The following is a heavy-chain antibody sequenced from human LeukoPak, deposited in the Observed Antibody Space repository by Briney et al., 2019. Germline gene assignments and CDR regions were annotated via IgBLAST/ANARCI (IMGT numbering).Heavy chain of an antibody. CDR3: ARERPPGDSSSWFLEGYFDI. V-gene: IGHV1-69*05. J-gene: IGHJ4*02. CDR1: GGTFSSYA. Sequence: ASVKVSCKASGGTFSSYAITWVRQAPGQGLEWMGRIIPIFGTANYAQKFQGRVTITTDESTSPAYMELSTLRPHDTAVYYCARERPPGDSSSWFLEGYFDIWGQGTLVNVSS. CDR2: IIPIFGTA. D-gene: IGHD6-13*01.